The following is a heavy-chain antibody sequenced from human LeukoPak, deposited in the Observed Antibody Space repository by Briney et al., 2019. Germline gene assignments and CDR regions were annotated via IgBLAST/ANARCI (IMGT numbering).Heavy chain of an antibody. CDR1: GYTFTSYD. CDR3: ARVTYYYDSSGYYRFDY. J-gene: IGHJ4*02. D-gene: IGHD3-22*01. CDR2: ISAYNGNT. V-gene: IGHV1-18*01. Sequence: GVSVKVSCKASGYTFTSYDINWVRQATGQGLEWMGWISAYNGNTNYAQKLQGRVTMTTDTSTSTAYMELRSLRSDDTAMYYCARVTYYYDSSGYYRFDYWGQGTLVTVSS.